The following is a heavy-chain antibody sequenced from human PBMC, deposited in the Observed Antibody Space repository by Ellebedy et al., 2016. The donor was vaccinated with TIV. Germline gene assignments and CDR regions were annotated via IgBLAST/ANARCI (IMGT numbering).Heavy chain of an antibody. CDR2: ISGSGGST. J-gene: IGHJ6*02. D-gene: IGHD6-13*01. Sequence: GESLKISCAASGFTFSSYAMHWVRQAPGQGLEWVSAISGSGGSTYYADSVKGRFTISRDNSKNTLYLQMNSLRAEDTAVYYCAKALIAAAGTDYYYYYGMNVWGQGTTVTVSS. CDR3: AKALIAAAGTDYYYYYGMNV. V-gene: IGHV3-23*01. CDR1: GFTFSSYA.